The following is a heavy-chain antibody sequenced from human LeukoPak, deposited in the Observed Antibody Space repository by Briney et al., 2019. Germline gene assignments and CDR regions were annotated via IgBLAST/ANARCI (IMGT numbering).Heavy chain of an antibody. Sequence: GASVKVSCKVSGYALSESSIHWVRQTPGEGFEWMGGFDIEDVETAYAQKFRGRVTMTEDTSTDTAYMELINLRSDDTAVYFCVSDRSDGGFPESNGYPTFDLWGRGTLVTVSS. V-gene: IGHV1-24*01. D-gene: IGHD5-24*01. CDR1: GYALSESS. CDR2: FDIEDVET. CDR3: VSDRSDGGFPESNGYPTFDL. J-gene: IGHJ2*01.